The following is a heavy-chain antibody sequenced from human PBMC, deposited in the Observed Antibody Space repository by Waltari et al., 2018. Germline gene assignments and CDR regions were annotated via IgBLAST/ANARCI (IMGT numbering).Heavy chain of an antibody. V-gene: IGHV5-51*01. CDR1: GYSFTSYW. Sequence: EVQLVQSGAEVKKPGESLKISCKGSGYSFTSYWIGWVRQMPGKGMEWMGISFPGDSDPRYSPSVQGQVTVSAGKSISTAYLQWSSLKASDTAMYYCARGEVVAANGFDTWGQGTLVTVSS. CDR3: ARGEVVAANGFDT. J-gene: IGHJ5*02. D-gene: IGHD2-15*01. CDR2: SFPGDSDP.